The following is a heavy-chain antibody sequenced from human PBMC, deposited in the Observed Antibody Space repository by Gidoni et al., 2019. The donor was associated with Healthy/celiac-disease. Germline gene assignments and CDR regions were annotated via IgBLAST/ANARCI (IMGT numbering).Heavy chain of an antibody. D-gene: IGHD5-12*01. CDR2: IWYDGSNK. V-gene: IGHV3-33*01. J-gene: IGHJ6*02. Sequence: QVQLVESGGGVVQPGRSLRLSCAASGFTFSSYGMHWVRQAPGKGLEWVAVIWYDGSNKYYADSVKGRFTISRDNSKNTLYLQMNSLRAEDTAVYYCARDLHSDGYLTYYYGMDVWGQGTTVTVSS. CDR3: ARDLHSDGYLTYYYGMDV. CDR1: GFTFSSYG.